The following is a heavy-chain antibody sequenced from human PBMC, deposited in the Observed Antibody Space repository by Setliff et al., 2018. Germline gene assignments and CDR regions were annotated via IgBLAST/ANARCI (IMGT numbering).Heavy chain of an antibody. CDR3: AGNRVALYDAFDI. V-gene: IGHV5-51*01. J-gene: IGHJ3*02. Sequence: GESLKISCKGSGYSFTDYWIGWVRQMPGEGLEWMGIIHPSNSDTVYSPSFQGQVTISADRSITTAYLQWSSLKASDTAIYYCAGNRVALYDAFDIWGQGTMVTVSS. D-gene: IGHD5-12*01. CDR1: GYSFTDYW. CDR2: IHPSNSDT.